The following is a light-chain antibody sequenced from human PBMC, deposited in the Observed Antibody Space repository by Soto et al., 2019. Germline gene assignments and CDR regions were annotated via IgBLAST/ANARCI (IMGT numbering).Light chain of an antibody. CDR1: SGSVSTSYY. J-gene: IGLJ3*02. CDR2: STN. V-gene: IGLV8-61*01. Sequence: QTVVTHEPSFSVSPGRTVTLTCGLSSGSVSTSYYPSWYQQTPGQAPRTLIYSTNTRSSGVPDRFSGSILGNKAALTITGAQADDESDYYCVLYMGSGIWLFGGGTKLTVL. CDR3: VLYMGSGIWL.